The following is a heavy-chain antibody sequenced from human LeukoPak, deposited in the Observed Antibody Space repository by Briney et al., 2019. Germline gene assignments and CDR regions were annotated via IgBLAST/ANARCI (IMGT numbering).Heavy chain of an antibody. CDR2: ISGSGGTT. CDR1: GFTFSSYA. J-gene: IGHJ4*02. V-gene: IGHV3-23*01. Sequence: TGGSLRLSCAASGFTFSSYAMSWVRQAPGKGLEWVSAISGSGGTTYYADSVKGRFTISRDNSKNTVYLQMNSLRAEDTAVYYCARGGDSIIFDYWGQGTLVTVSS. CDR3: ARGGDSIIFDY. D-gene: IGHD2-21*02.